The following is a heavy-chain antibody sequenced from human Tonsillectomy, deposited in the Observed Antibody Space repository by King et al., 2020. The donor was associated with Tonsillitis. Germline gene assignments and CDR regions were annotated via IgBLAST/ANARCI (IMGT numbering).Heavy chain of an antibody. CDR1: GFTFSGSA. CDR2: IRSKANSYAT. D-gene: IGHD6-13*01. Sequence: VQLVQSGGGLVQPGGSLKLSCAASGFTFSGSAMHWVRQASGKGLEWVGRIRSKANSYATAYAPSVKGRFTISRDDSKNTSYLQMNSLKTEDTAVYYCTTGSAAGTSGVEYWGQGTLVTVSS. CDR3: TTGSAAGTSGVEY. J-gene: IGHJ4*02. V-gene: IGHV3-73*01.